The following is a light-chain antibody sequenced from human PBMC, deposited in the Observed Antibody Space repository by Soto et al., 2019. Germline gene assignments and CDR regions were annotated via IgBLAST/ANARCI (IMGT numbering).Light chain of an antibody. CDR1: QSVTSN. J-gene: IGKJ4*01. CDR2: GVS. Sequence: EIVMTQSPATLSVSPGERATLSCRASQSVTSNLAWYQQKPGQAPRLLIYGVSTRATGFPARFSGSGSGTEFILTISSLQSEDFAVYYCQQYNNWPLTFGGGTKVEIK. V-gene: IGKV3-15*01. CDR3: QQYNNWPLT.